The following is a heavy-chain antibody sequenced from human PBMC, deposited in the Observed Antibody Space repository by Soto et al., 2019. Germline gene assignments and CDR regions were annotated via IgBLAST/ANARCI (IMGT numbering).Heavy chain of an antibody. CDR3: ARRVSSNWHIDY. D-gene: IGHD6-13*01. J-gene: IGHJ4*02. CDR2: IYPSDSDT. V-gene: IGHV5-51*01. CDR1: GFSFTTYW. Sequence: GESLKISCKGSGFSFTTYWIAWVRQMPGKGLEWMGIIYPSDSDTIYSPPFQGQVTISADKSITTAYLQWSSLKASDTAMYYCARRVSSNWHIDYWGQGTLVTVSS.